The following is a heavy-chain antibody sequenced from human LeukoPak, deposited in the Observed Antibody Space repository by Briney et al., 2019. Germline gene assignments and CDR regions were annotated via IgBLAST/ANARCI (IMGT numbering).Heavy chain of an antibody. J-gene: IGHJ4*02. D-gene: IGHD5-12*01. Sequence: SETLSLTCTVSGGSISSSSYYWGWIRQPPGKGLEWIGSIYYSGSTYYNPSLKSRVTISVDTSKNQFSLKLSSVTAADTAVYYCARDTGGYSGYFSTATFFDYWGQGTLVTVSS. V-gene: IGHV4-39*02. CDR2: IYYSGST. CDR3: ARDTGGYSGYFSTATFFDY. CDR1: GGSISSSSYY.